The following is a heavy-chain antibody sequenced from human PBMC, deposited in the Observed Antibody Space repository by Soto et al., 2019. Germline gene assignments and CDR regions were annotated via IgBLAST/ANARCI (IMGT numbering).Heavy chain of an antibody. V-gene: IGHV4-39*07. J-gene: IGHJ6*02. CDR2: INHSGST. CDR3: ARDGGGNSEWGYYYYGMDV. CDR1: GGSISDDTYY. Sequence: SETLSLTCTVSGGSISDDTYYWGWIRQPPGKGLEWIGEINHSGSTNYNPSLKSRVTISVDTSKNQFSLKLSSVTAADTAVYYCARDGGGNSEWGYYYYGMDVWGQGTTVTVSS. D-gene: IGHD2-21*02.